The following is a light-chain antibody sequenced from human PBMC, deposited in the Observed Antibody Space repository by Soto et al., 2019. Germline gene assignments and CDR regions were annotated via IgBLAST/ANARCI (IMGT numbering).Light chain of an antibody. CDR1: SSNIGAGYD. J-gene: IGLJ3*02. Sequence: QSVLTQPPSVSGAPGQRVTISCTGSSSNIGAGYDVHWYQQLPGTAPKLLIYGNSNRPSGVPDRFSGSKSGTSASLAITGLQADDEADYYCQSYDSSLSGPKWVFGGGTKLTVL. CDR2: GNS. V-gene: IGLV1-40*01. CDR3: QSYDSSLSGPKWV.